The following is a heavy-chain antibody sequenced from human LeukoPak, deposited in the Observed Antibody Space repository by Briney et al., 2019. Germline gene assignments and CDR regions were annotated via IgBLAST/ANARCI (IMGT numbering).Heavy chain of an antibody. J-gene: IGHJ5*02. CDR3: ARQLCSGGSCYDWFDP. CDR1: GYSSTSYW. V-gene: IGHV5-51*01. Sequence: GESLKISCKGSGYSSTSYWIGWVRQMPGKGLEWMGIIYPGDSDTRYGPSFQGQVTISADKSISTAYLQWSSLKASDTAMYYCARQLCSGGSCYDWFDPWGQGTLVTVS. CDR2: IYPGDSDT. D-gene: IGHD2-15*01.